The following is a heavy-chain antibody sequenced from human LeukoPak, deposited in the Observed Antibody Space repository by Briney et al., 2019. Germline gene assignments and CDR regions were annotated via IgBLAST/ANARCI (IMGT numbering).Heavy chain of an antibody. CDR1: GFTFSSSG. CDR2: ISNDGSNK. V-gene: IGHV3-30*18. CDR3: AKRGGSYFDY. Sequence: GGSLILSCAASGFTFSSSGMHWVRQAPGKGLEWLAVISNDGSNKYYADSVKGRFTISRDNPKNTLYLEMNSLRAEDTAVYYCAKRGGSYFDYWGQGTLVTVSS. J-gene: IGHJ4*02. D-gene: IGHD1-26*01.